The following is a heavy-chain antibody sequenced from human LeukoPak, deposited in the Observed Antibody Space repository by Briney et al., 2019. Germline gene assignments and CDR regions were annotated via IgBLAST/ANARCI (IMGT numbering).Heavy chain of an antibody. CDR1: GFTFSSYA. V-gene: IGHV3-30*01. CDR2: ISYDGSNK. Sequence: GASPRLSSADSGFTFSSYAMHGVRQAPGKGQEWVAVISYDGSNKYYADSVKGRFAISRDNFKNTLYLQMNSLRAEDTAVYYCARRGELSLDYWGQGTLVTVSS. J-gene: IGHJ4*02. CDR3: ARRGELSLDY. D-gene: IGHD1-7*01.